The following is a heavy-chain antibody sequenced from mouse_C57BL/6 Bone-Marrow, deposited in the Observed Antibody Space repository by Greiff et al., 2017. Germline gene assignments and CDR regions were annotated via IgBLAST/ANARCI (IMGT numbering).Heavy chain of an antibody. J-gene: IGHJ2*01. V-gene: IGHV5-17*01. CDR2: ISSGSSTI. CDR3: ARWIYYDYGYYFDY. Sequence: EVQGVESGGGLVKPGGSLKLSCAASGFTFSDYGMHWVRQAPEKGLEWVAYISSGSSTIYYADTVKGRFTISRDNAKNTLFLQMTSLRSEDTAMYYCARWIYYDYGYYFDYWGQGTTLTVSS. CDR1: GFTFSDYG. D-gene: IGHD2-4*01.